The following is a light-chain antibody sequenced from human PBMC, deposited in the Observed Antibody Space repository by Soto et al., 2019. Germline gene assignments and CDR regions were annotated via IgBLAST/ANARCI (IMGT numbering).Light chain of an antibody. CDR1: QAIRTD. V-gene: IGKV1-13*02. Sequence: AIQLTQSPSSLSASVGDRVTITCRVSQAIRTDIAWYQQKPGQAPVLLIYEASNLEDGVPSRFSGSGSGTDFTLTISSLQPEYFATYYCQQCGFSSTFGPGTKVDFK. CDR3: QQCGFSST. CDR2: EAS. J-gene: IGKJ3*01.